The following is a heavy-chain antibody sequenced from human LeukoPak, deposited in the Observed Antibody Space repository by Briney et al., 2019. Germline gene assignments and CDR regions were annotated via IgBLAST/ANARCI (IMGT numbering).Heavy chain of an antibody. V-gene: IGHV3-48*03. J-gene: IGHJ4*02. Sequence: GGSLRLSCAAPGFTFSSYEMSWVRQAPGKGLEWVSYISSSGNTIYYADSVKGRFTISRDNAKNSLYLQMNSLRAEDTAVYYCARNLSFGELFDDYWGQGTLVTVSS. D-gene: IGHD3-10*01. CDR2: ISSSGNTI. CDR3: ARNLSFGELFDDY. CDR1: GFTFSSYE.